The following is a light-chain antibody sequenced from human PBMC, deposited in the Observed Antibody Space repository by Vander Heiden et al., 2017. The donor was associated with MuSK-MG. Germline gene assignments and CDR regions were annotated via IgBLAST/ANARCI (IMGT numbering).Light chain of an antibody. CDR3: SSYTTSSTVV. Sequence: QSALTQSPSVSGSPGQSVTVSCSGTSSDVGSYNRVSWFQQPPGTAPKLMIYEVSNRPSGVPDRFSGSKSGNTASLTISGLQAEDGGDYYCSSYTTSSTVVFGGGTKLTVL. CDR2: EVS. CDR1: SSDVGSYNR. J-gene: IGLJ2*01. V-gene: IGLV2-18*02.